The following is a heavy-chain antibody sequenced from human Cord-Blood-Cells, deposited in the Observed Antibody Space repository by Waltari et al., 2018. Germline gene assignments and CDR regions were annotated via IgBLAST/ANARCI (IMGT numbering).Heavy chain of an antibody. CDR3: ARQMTTVTVYFDY. CDR1: GFTFSSYW. V-gene: IGHV3-7*02. Sequence: EVQLVESGGGLVQPGGFLRLSCAASGFTFSSYWMSWVRQAPGRGLGGVANIKQDGREKSYVDAVKGRFTSSRDNAKNSLYLQMNSLRAEDTAVYYCARQMTTVTVYFDYWGQGTLVTVSS. D-gene: IGHD4-17*01. CDR2: IKQDGREK. J-gene: IGHJ4*02.